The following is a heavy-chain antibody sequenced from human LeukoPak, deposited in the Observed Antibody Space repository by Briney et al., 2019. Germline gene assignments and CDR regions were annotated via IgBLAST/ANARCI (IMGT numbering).Heavy chain of an antibody. D-gene: IGHD1-26*01. V-gene: IGHV3-72*01. Sequence: GGSLRLSCAASGFTFSDQYMDGVRQAPGKGLEGGGRTGNKANSHITEYAASVKGRFTISRDDSKNSLYLQMNSLKTEDPAVYYCTRGYSGRSAYAFDVWGQGTMVTVSS. J-gene: IGHJ3*01. CDR1: GFTFSDQY. CDR2: TGNKANSHIT. CDR3: TRGYSGRSAYAFDV.